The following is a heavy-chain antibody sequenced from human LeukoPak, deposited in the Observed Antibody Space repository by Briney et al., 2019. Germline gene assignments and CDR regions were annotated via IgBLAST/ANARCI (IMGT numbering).Heavy chain of an antibody. V-gene: IGHV3-21*01. J-gene: IGHJ4*02. CDR2: ISSSSSYI. CDR3: AREQYDFWSGYYCY. Sequence: GGSLRLSCAASGFTFSSYEMNWVRQAPGKGLEWVSSISSSSSYIYYADSVKGRFTISRDNAKNSLYLQMNSLRAEDTAVYYCAREQYDFWSGYYCYWGQGTLVTVSS. CDR1: GFTFSSYE. D-gene: IGHD3-3*01.